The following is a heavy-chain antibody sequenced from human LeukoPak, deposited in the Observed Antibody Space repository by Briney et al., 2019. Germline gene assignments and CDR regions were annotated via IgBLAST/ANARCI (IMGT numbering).Heavy chain of an antibody. CDR3: AKGGCRGTCNPLAY. V-gene: IGHV3-23*01. D-gene: IGHD2-15*01. CDR1: GFTFSGSG. CDR2: FGDSDGST. Sequence: PGGSLRLSCAASGFTFSGSGMSWVRQAPGKGLEWVSSFGDSDGSTYYADSLKGRFTISRDDSKNTLYLQMNNLRAEDTAVYYCAKGGCRGTCNPLAYWGQGALVTVSP. J-gene: IGHJ4*02.